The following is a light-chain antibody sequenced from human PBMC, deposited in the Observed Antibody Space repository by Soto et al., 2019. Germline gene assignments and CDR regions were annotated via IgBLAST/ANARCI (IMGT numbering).Light chain of an antibody. J-gene: IGKJ1*01. Sequence: DIQMTQSPSSLSASVGDRVTITCRASQSISSYLNWYQQKPGKAPKLLIYAASSLQSGVPSRFSGSGSGTDFTLTISRLQPEDFATYYCHQSYNTPWTFGQGTKVEIK. CDR1: QSISSY. CDR3: HQSYNTPWT. V-gene: IGKV1-39*01. CDR2: AAS.